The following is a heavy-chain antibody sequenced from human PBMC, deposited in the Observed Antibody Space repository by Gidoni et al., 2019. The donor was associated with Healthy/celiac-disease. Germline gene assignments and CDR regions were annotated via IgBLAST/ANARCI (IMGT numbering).Heavy chain of an antibody. V-gene: IGHV3-66*01. CDR1: GFTVSSNY. Sequence: EVQLVESGGGVVQPGGSLRLSCAASGFTVSSNYMSWVRQAPGKGLEWVSVIYSGGSTYYADSVKGRFTISRDNSKNTLYLQMNSLRAEDTAVYYCARESYDSSGYFIWGQGTTVTVSS. CDR3: ARESYDSSGYFI. J-gene: IGHJ3*02. CDR2: IYSGGST. D-gene: IGHD3-22*01.